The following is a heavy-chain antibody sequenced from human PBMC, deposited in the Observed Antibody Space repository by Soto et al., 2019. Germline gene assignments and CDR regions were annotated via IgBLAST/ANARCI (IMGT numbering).Heavy chain of an antibody. J-gene: IGHJ4*02. D-gene: IGHD3-9*01. Sequence: PSETLSLTWSVSGASIMNCYWSWIRQPPGEGLEWIGYNYYSGTPHYNPSLKSRLTISLDTSKNQFSLKLNSVTAADAAVYYCASFYNILTGDYSLPFWRQGTLVTVSS. V-gene: IGHV4-59*08. CDR3: ASFYNILTGDYSLPF. CDR1: GASIMNCY. CDR2: NYYSGTP.